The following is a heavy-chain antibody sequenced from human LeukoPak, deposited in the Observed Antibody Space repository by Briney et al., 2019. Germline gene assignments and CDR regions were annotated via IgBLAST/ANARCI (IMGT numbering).Heavy chain of an antibody. CDR3: VRYFYDSYTSSFRFDY. CDR1: GFTFSSYW. CDR2: MNHDGSEK. J-gene: IGHJ4*02. Sequence: GGSLRLSCAASGFTFSSYWMNWVRQAPGKGLEWVANMNHDGSEKYQIDSVKGRFTISRDNAKNSLYLQMNSLRVEDTAIYYCVRYFYDSYTSSFRFDYWGQGTLVTVSS. D-gene: IGHD3-16*01. V-gene: IGHV3-7*05.